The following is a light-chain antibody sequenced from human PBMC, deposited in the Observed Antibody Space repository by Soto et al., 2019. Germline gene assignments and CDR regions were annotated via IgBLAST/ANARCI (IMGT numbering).Light chain of an antibody. CDR2: GAS. J-gene: IGKJ1*01. CDR1: QSVSNN. Sequence: EIVLTQSPGTLSLSPGERATLSCRASQSVSNNYLAWYQQKPGQAPRLLIYGASTRATGIPARFSGSGSGTEFTLTISSLQSEDFAVYYCQQYNNRPPWTFGQGTKVDIK. CDR3: QQYNNRPPWT. V-gene: IGKV3D-15*01.